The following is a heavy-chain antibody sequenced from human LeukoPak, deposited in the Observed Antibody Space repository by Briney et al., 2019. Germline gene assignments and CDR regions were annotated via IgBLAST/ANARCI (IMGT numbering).Heavy chain of an antibody. J-gene: IGHJ6*02. D-gene: IGHD5-18*01. CDR1: GFIFTNYF. Sequence: GGSLRLSCAASGFIFTNYFMSWVRQAPGKGLEWVASIKHDGSEKYYVDSVRGRFTISRDNTMNSLYLQMSSLRSEDTAVYYCARDRLEYSYGYRATYYYYGMDVWGQGTTVTVSS. CDR2: IKHDGSEK. V-gene: IGHV3-7*03. CDR3: ARDRLEYSYGYRATYYYYGMDV.